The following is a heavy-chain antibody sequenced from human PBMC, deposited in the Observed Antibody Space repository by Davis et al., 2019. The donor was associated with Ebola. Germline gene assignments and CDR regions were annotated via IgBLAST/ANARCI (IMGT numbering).Heavy chain of an antibody. CDR3: ARGGWELLYGRFDY. CDR1: AGTFSSYA. CDR2: IIPIFGTA. Sequence: SVKVSCKASAGTFSSYAISWVRQAPGQGLEWMGGIIPIFGTANYAQKFQGRVTITADESTSTAYMELSSRRSEDTAVYYCARGGWELLYGRFDYWGQGTLVTVSS. D-gene: IGHD1-26*01. J-gene: IGHJ4*02. V-gene: IGHV1-69*13.